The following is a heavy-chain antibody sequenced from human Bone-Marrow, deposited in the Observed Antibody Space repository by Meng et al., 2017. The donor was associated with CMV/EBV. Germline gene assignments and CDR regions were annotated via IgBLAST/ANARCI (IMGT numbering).Heavy chain of an antibody. J-gene: IGHJ4*02. CDR3: AKDVSSNGYSSADY. CDR1: GFTFDDYT. V-gene: IGHV3-43*01. D-gene: IGHD5-18*01. CDR2: ISWDGGST. Sequence: GESLKISCAASGFTFDDYTMHWVRQAPGKGLEWVSLISWDGGSTYYADSVKGRFTISRDNSKNSLYLQMNSLRTEDTALYYCAKDVSSNGYSSADYWGQGTLVTAPQ.